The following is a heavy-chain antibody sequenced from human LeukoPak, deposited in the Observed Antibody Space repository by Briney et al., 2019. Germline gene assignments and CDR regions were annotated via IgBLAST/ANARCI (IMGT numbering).Heavy chain of an antibody. J-gene: IGHJ4*02. CDR3: AKDSQLYAAAGYFDY. CDR1: GFTFSSYG. CDR2: IRFDGSNK. V-gene: IGHV3-30*02. Sequence: GSLRLSCAASGFTFSSYGMDWVRQAPGKGLEWVAFIRFDGSNKSYADSVKGRFTISRDNPKNTLYLQMNSLRTEDTAVYYCAKDSQLYAAAGYFDYWGQGTLVTVSS. D-gene: IGHD6-13*01.